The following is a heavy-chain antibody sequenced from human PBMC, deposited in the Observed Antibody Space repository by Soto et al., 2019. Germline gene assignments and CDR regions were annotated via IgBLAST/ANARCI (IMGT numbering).Heavy chain of an antibody. Sequence: QVQLVQSGAEVKKPGASVKVSCKASGYTFTSYGISWVRQAPGQGLEWMGWISAYNGHTNSAQKLQGRVTMTTDTRTSTAYMELRSSRSDDTALYYCSRGESIWHVWGQGPTVTVSS. V-gene: IGHV1-18*01. CDR3: SRGESIWHV. CDR1: GYTFTSYG. D-gene: IGHD6-6*01. CDR2: ISAYNGHT. J-gene: IGHJ6*02.